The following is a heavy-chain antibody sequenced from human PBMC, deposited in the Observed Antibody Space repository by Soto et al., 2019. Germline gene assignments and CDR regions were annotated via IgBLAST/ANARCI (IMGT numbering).Heavy chain of an antibody. CDR1: GFTFSGHW. CDR2: INPDGGSS. Sequence: EVQLVESGGDLVQPGGSLRLSCAASGFTFSGHWMHWVRQVPGKGLAWVSRINPDGGSSASADSVKGRFTISRDNAKSTLCRPRNGLRADGTAVDDCASEAGDCSRTSCDRGAGDTWGQRT. J-gene: IGHJ3*02. D-gene: IGHD2-2*01. V-gene: IGHV3-74*03. CDR3: ASEAGDCSRTSCDRGAGDT.